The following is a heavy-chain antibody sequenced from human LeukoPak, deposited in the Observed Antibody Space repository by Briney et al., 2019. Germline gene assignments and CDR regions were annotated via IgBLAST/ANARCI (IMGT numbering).Heavy chain of an antibody. Sequence: GGSLRLSCAASGFTFSSYAMSWVRQAPGKGLEWVSAISGSGGSTYYADSVKGRFTISRDNSKGTVFLQMNGLRAEDTAIYYCAKWDENFYYMDVWGQGTTVTVSS. CDR2: ISGSGGST. CDR3: AKWDENFYYMDV. CDR1: GFTFSSYA. V-gene: IGHV3-23*01. J-gene: IGHJ6*03. D-gene: IGHD1-26*01.